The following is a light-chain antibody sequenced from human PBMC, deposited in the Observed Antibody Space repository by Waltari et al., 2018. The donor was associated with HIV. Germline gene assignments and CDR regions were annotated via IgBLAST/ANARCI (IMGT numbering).Light chain of an antibody. CDR3: QQYGDSPLYI. J-gene: IGKJ2*01. Sequence: ELVLTQSPDILSLSPGERAVLSCRASQSVSGSQLAWYQQSPGQGPRLLIYGASKRATGIPDRFSGSGSGTDYTLTISGQEPEDFAVYYCQQYGDSPLYIFGQGTNLEI. CDR2: GAS. V-gene: IGKV3-20*01. CDR1: QSVSGSQ.